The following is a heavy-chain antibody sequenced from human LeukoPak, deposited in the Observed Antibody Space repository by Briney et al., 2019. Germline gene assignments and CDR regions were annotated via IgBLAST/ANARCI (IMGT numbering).Heavy chain of an antibody. J-gene: IGHJ3*02. D-gene: IGHD2-2*01. V-gene: IGHV4-4*02. CDR2: INHSGST. CDR3: ARHVPYCSSTSCYAFDI. CDR1: GGSISSSNW. Sequence: PSETLSLTCAVSGGSISSSNWWSWVRQPPGRGLEWIGEINHSGSTNYNPSLKSRVTISVDTSKNQFSLKLSSVTAADTAVYYCARHVPYCSSTSCYAFDIWGQGTMVTVPS.